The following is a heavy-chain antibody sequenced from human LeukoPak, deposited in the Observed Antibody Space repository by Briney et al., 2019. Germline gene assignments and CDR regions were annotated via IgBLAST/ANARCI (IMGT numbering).Heavy chain of an antibody. CDR2: IYVGGST. D-gene: IGHD6-19*01. CDR1: GFTFSNNQ. CDR3: ARGEVAVSLDH. Sequence: GGSLRLSCAASGFTFSNNQMTWVRQAPGKGLEWVSVIYVGGSTYNAGAVKGRSANTEDNSKSTLDLQVCSLRTEHTALYYYARGEVAVSLDHWGQGTLVTVSS. J-gene: IGHJ4*02. V-gene: IGHV3-53*01.